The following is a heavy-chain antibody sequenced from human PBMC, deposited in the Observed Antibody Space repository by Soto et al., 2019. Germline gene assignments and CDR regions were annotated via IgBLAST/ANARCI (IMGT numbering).Heavy chain of an antibody. J-gene: IGHJ4*02. Sequence: SETLSLTCTVSGGSISSYYWSWIRQPPGKGLEWIGYIYYSGSTNYNPSLKSRVTISVDTSKNQFSLKLSSVTAADTAVYYCARHRWDIVATYFDYWGQGTLVTVSS. CDR2: IYYSGST. V-gene: IGHV4-59*08. CDR3: ARHRWDIVATYFDY. D-gene: IGHD5-12*01. CDR1: GGSISSYY.